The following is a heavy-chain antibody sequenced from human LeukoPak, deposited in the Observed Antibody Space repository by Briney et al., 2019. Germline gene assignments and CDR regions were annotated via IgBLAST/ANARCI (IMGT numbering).Heavy chain of an antibody. Sequence: ASVKVSCKASGYTFTSYAMHWVRQAPGQRLEWMGWISAYNGNTNYAQKLQGRVTMTTDTSTSTAYMELRSLRSDDTAVYYCARGTFRRVANWFDPWGQGTLVTVSS. CDR1: GYTFTSYA. V-gene: IGHV1-18*01. CDR3: ARGTFRRVANWFDP. CDR2: ISAYNGNT. J-gene: IGHJ5*02. D-gene: IGHD3-3*01.